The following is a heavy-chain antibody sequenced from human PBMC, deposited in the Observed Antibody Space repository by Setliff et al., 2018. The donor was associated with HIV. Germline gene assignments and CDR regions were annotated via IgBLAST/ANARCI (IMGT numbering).Heavy chain of an antibody. V-gene: IGHV4-61*02. Sequence: PSETLSLTCTVSGGSISSTSHYWTWIRQPAEKGLEWLGRIFTSGSASYNPSLESRVTFSVDTSKNQFSLKLSSVTAADTAVYYCAIRGSSGWYVGGYFDYWGQGTLVTVSS. D-gene: IGHD6-19*01. CDR2: IFTSGSA. CDR1: GGSISSTSHY. J-gene: IGHJ4*02. CDR3: AIRGSSGWYVGGYFDY.